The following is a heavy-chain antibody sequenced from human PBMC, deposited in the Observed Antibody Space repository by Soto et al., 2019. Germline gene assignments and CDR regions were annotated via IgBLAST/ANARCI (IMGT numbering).Heavy chain of an antibody. CDR2: INPHSGVT. D-gene: IGHD6-19*01. Sequence: GASVKVSCKASGYTFTAYFMHWVRQAPGQGLEWMGWINPHSGVTKYAQKFQDWVTMTRDTSITTAYMELRGLRSDDTAVYYCATNPWGNGWYHFDSWGQGTLVTV. CDR3: ATNPWGNGWYHFDS. J-gene: IGHJ4*02. V-gene: IGHV1-2*04. CDR1: GYTFTAYF.